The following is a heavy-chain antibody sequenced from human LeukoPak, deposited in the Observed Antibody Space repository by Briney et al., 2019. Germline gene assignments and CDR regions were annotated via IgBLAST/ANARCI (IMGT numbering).Heavy chain of an antibody. CDR1: GYTFTGYY. V-gene: IGHV1-2*06. J-gene: IGHJ6*03. Sequence: GASVKDSYKGSGYTFTGYYMHWVRQAPGQGVEWMGRINPNSGGTNYAQKFQGRVTMTRDTSIGTAYMELSSLRSDDTAVYYCARDGANKVRGVHYFYMDVWGKGTTVTVSS. D-gene: IGHD3-10*01. CDR3: ARDGANKVRGVHYFYMDV. CDR2: INPNSGGT.